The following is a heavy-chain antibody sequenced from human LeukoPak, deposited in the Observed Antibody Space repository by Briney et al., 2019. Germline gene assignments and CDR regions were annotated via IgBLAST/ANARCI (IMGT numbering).Heavy chain of an antibody. D-gene: IGHD2-2*01. V-gene: IGHV4-4*07. Sequence: SETLSLTCTVSGGSISSYYWSWIRQPAGKGLEWIGRIYTSGSTNYNPSLKSRGTMSVDTSKNQFSLKLSSVTAADTAVYYCARGAVVPAATIDAFDIWGQGTMVTVSS. CDR3: ARGAVVPAATIDAFDI. J-gene: IGHJ3*02. CDR1: GGSISSYY. CDR2: IYTSGST.